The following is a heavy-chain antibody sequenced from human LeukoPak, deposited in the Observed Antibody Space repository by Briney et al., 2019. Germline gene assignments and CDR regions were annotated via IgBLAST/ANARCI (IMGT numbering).Heavy chain of an antibody. CDR3: ARGKETQGYCSGGSCYSYYYYGMDV. Sequence: SETLSLTCAVYGGSFSGYYWSWIRQPPGKGLEWIGEINHSGSTNYNPSLKSRVTISVDTSKNQFSLKLSSVTAADTAVYYCARGKETQGYCSGGSCYSYYYYGMDVWGQGTTVTVSS. D-gene: IGHD2-15*01. CDR1: GGSFSGYY. J-gene: IGHJ6*02. V-gene: IGHV4-34*01. CDR2: INHSGST.